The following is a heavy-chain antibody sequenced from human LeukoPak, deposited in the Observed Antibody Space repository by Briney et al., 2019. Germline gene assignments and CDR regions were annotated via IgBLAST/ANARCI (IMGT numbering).Heavy chain of an antibody. CDR3: AKGIPGDY. D-gene: IGHD5-18*01. J-gene: IGHJ4*02. CDR2: ISYDGSDK. V-gene: IGHV3-30*18. Sequence: GGSLRLSCAASGFTFSYYGMHWVRQAPGKGLEWVAVISYDGSDKYYADSVKGRFTISRDNSKNTLYLQMNSLRAEDTAVYYCAKGIPGDYWGQGTLVTVSS. CDR1: GFTFSYYG.